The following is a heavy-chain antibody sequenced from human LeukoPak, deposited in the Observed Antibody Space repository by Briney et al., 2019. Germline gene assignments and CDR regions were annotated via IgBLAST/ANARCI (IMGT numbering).Heavy chain of an antibody. D-gene: IGHD4-17*01. CDR2: ISASSDSI. CDR1: GFAFSSYG. V-gene: IGHV3-48*01. J-gene: IGHJ4*02. CDR3: ARGTTGGKNYFDY. Sequence: PGGSLRLSCAASGFAFSSYGMHWVRQAPGKGLEWVSYISASSDSIYYADSVRGRFTISRDNAKNSLYLHMSSLRADDTAVYYCARGTTGGKNYFDYWGQGTLVTVSS.